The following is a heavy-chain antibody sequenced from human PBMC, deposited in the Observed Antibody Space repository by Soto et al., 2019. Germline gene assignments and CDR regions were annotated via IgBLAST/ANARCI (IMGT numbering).Heavy chain of an antibody. D-gene: IGHD5-12*01. J-gene: IGHJ5*02. Sequence: QVQLVQSGAEVKKPGSSVKVSCKASGGTFSSYAISWVRLAPGQGLEWMGGIIPIFGTANYAQKFQGRVTITADESTSTAYMELSSLRSEDTAVYYCARWTVEMATRGNWFDPWGQGTLVTVSS. CDR3: ARWTVEMATRGNWFDP. CDR2: IIPIFGTA. V-gene: IGHV1-69*01. CDR1: GGTFSSYA.